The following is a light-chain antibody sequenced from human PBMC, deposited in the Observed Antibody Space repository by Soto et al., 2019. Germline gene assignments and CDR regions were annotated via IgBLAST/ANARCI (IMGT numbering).Light chain of an antibody. CDR2: AAS. V-gene: IGKV1-27*01. J-gene: IGKJ3*01. CDR1: QGISNY. Sequence: DIQMTQSPSSLSASVGDRVTISCRASQGISNYLAWYLQKPGKAPRLLIYAASSLQSGVSFRFTGSGSGTDFTLTISSLQPEDVATYYCQNYNWPPFTFGPGTKVDLK. CDR3: QNYNWPPFT.